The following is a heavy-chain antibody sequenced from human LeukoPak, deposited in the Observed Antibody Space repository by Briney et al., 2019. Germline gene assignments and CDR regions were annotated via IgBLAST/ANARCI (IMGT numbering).Heavy chain of an antibody. D-gene: IGHD3-3*01. V-gene: IGHV1-69*05. J-gene: IGHJ6*03. Sequence: GASVKVSCQASGGTFSSYAISWVRQAPGQGLEWMGGIIPIFGTANYAQKFQGRVTITTDESTSTAYMELSSLRSEDTAVYYCARVENYYYYYMDVWGKGTTVTVSS. CDR3: ARVENYYYYYMDV. CDR1: GGTFSSYA. CDR2: IIPIFGTA.